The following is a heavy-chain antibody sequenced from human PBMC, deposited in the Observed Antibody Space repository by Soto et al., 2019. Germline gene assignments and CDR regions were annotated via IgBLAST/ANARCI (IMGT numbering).Heavy chain of an antibody. V-gene: IGHV1-2*04. CDR2: INPSSGGT. Sequence: QVQLVQSGAEVKKPGASVKVSCKASGYTFSDYYIHWMRQAPGQGLEWMGWINPSSGGTKYAHKFQGWVNMTRDTSIKTAYMELSRLTSDDTAVYYCARESGGATATLDYYYFYMDVWGKGTTVTVSS. CDR1: GYTFSDYY. D-gene: IGHD5-12*01. J-gene: IGHJ6*03. CDR3: ARESGGATATLDYYYFYMDV.